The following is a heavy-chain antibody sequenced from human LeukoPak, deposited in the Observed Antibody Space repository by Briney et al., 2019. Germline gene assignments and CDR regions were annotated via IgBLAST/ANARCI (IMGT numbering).Heavy chain of an antibody. Sequence: GASVKVSCKASGYTFTGYYMHWVRQAPGQGLEWMGWINPNSGGTNYAQKFQGRVTMTRDTSISTAYMELSRLRSDDTAVYYCARDPSYPGIEAAGHFFDYWGQGTLVTVSS. CDR1: GYTFTGYY. V-gene: IGHV1-2*02. D-gene: IGHD6-13*01. CDR3: ARDPSYPGIEAAGHFFDY. J-gene: IGHJ4*02. CDR2: INPNSGGT.